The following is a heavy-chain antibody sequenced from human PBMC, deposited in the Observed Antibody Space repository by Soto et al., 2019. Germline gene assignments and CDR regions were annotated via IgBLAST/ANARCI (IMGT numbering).Heavy chain of an antibody. J-gene: IGHJ5*01. Sequence: SETQSLTRTVSGGSIRNYYWSWIRKTTGKGLEWIGYIYYSGSTNYNPSLKSRVTISRDTSKNQFSLKLSSVTAADTAGYYGGSRFLRHTSWYNCFDPRGQPTLVSLPS. V-gene: IGHV4-59*08. CDR3: GSRFLRHTSWYNCFDP. D-gene: IGHD2-2*01. CDR1: GGSIRNYY. CDR2: IYYSGST.